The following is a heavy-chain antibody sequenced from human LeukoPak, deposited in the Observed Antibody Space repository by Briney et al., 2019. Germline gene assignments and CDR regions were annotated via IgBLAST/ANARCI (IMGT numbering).Heavy chain of an antibody. J-gene: IGHJ4*02. CDR2: IKQDGSER. Sequence: GGSLRLSCAASGFTFSNYWVSWFRQAPGQGLEWVASIKQDGSERYYVDSVKGRFTISRDNAKNSLFLQLSSLRVEDTAVYYCARGSMHIYHLYTDYWGQGKLVTVSS. CDR3: ARGSMHIYHLYTDY. D-gene: IGHD3-16*02. V-gene: IGHV3-7*01. CDR1: GFTFSNYW.